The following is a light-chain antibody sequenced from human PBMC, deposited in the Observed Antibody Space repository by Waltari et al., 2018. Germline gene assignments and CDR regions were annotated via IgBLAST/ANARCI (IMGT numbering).Light chain of an antibody. V-gene: IGKV1-39*01. J-gene: IGKJ1*01. CDR2: AAS. CDR1: QSISSY. Sequence: DIQMTQSPSSLSASVGDRVTITCRASQSISSYLNWYQQKPGKAPKLLIYAASSLQSGVPSRFSGSGSGTDFTLTISSLQAEDVAVYYCQQYSIRPWTFGQGTKVEI. CDR3: QQYSIRPWT.